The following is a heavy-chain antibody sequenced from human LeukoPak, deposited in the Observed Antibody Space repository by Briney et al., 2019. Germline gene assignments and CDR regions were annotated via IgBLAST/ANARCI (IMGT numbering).Heavy chain of an antibody. CDR3: ARDSVEMATTDYYYYYYMDV. V-gene: IGHV1-24*01. J-gene: IGHJ6*03. D-gene: IGHD5-24*01. CDR1: GYTLTELS. CDR2: FDPEDGET. Sequence: ASVKVSCKVSGYTLTELSMHWVRQAPGKGLEWMGGFDPEDGETIYAQKFQGRVTMTEDTSTDTAYMELSSLRSEDTAVYYCARDSVEMATTDYYYYYYMDVWGKGTTVTVSS.